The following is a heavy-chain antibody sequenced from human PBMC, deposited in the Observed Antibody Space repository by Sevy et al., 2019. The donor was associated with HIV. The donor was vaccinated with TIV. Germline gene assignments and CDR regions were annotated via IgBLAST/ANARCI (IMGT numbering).Heavy chain of an antibody. CDR1: GFIFSNYA. CDR3: AKGDIVVVVAATGAAFDI. V-gene: IGHV3-23*01. J-gene: IGHJ3*02. Sequence: GGSLRLSCTASGFIFSNYAMSWVRQAPGKGLEWVSGISGGGGRTYSAGSVKGRFTISRDNSKNTLYLQMNCLRADDTAVYYCAKGDIVVVVAATGAAFDIWGQGTMVTVSS. D-gene: IGHD2-15*01. CDR2: ISGGGGRT.